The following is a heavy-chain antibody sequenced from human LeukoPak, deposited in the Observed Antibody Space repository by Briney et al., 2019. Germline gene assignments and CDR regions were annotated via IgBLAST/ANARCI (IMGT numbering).Heavy chain of an antibody. V-gene: IGHV3-15*01. CDR3: ITFSMIVVVITD. D-gene: IGHD3-22*01. CDR2: IKSKTDGGTT. Sequence: GGSLRLSCAASGFTFSNAWMSWVRQAPGKGLEWVGRIKSKTDGGTTDYAAPVKGRFTISRDDSKNTLYLQMNSLKTEDTAVYYCITFSMIVVVITDWGQGALVTVSS. J-gene: IGHJ4*02. CDR1: GFTFSNAW.